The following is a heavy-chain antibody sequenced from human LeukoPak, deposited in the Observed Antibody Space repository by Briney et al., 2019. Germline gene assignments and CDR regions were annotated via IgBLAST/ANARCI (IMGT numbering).Heavy chain of an antibody. D-gene: IGHD1-7*01. Sequence: SETLSLTCTVSGGSISSYYWSWIRQPPGKGLEWIGYIYYSGSTNYNPSLKSRVTMSVDTSKNQFSLKLSSVTAADTAVYYCARGEGSGTTFYYWGQGTLVTVSS. CDR1: GGSISSYY. V-gene: IGHV4-59*12. CDR3: ARGEGSGTTFYY. J-gene: IGHJ4*02. CDR2: IYYSGST.